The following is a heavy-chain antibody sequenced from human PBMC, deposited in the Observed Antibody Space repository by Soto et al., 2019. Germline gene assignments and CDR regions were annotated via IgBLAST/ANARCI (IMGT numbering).Heavy chain of an antibody. D-gene: IGHD3-3*01. V-gene: IGHV3-74*01. J-gene: IGHJ5*02. CDR3: AREGNDFWSYSSAWS. CDR2: INSDGGST. CDR1: GFIFSSYW. Sequence: PGGSLRVSCAASGFIFSSYWMHWVRQAPGKGLVWVSRINSDGGSTSYADSVKGRFTISRDNAKSTLYLQMNSLRAEDTAVYYCAREGNDFWSYSSAWSWGQGTLVTVSS.